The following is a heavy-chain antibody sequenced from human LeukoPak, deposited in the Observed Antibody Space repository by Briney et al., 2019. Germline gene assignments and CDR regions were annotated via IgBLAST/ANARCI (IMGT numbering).Heavy chain of an antibody. CDR2: IYHSGST. CDR3: ARWIEYSTGWYFDY. V-gene: IGHV4-59*08. CDR1: GGYISSYY. D-gene: IGHD6-19*01. J-gene: IGHJ4*02. Sequence: SETLSLTCTVSGGYISSYYWSWIRQPPGKGLEWIASIYHSGSTYYNSSLTSRVTISVDTSKNQFSLKLSSVTAADTAVYYCARWIEYSTGWYFDYWGQGTLVTVSS.